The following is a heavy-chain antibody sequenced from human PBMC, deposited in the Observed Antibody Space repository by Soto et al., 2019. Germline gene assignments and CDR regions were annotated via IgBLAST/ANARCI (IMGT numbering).Heavy chain of an antibody. CDR3: ADSSGWYHY. J-gene: IGHJ4*02. D-gene: IGHD6-19*01. CDR2: ISYDGSNK. Sequence: QVQLVESGGGVVQPGRSLRLSCAASGFTFSSYAMHWVRQAPGKGLEWVAVISYDGSNKYYADSVKGRFTIYRDNSKNTLYLQMNSLRAEDTAVYYCADSSGWYHYWGKGTLVTVSP. V-gene: IGHV3-30-3*01. CDR1: GFTFSSYA.